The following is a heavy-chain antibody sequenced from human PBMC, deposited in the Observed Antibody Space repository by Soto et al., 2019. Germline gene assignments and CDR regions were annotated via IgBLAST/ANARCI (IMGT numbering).Heavy chain of an antibody. CDR2: IRSKANSYAT. D-gene: IGHD7-27*01. CDR3: TTRARSGPGDY. CDR1: GFTFSGSA. Sequence: GGSLRLSCAASGFTFSGSAMHWVRQASGKGLEWVGRIRSKANSYATAYAASVKGRFTISRDDSKNTAYLQMNSLKTEDTAVYYCTTRARSGPGDYWGQGTLVTVSS. V-gene: IGHV3-73*01. J-gene: IGHJ4*02.